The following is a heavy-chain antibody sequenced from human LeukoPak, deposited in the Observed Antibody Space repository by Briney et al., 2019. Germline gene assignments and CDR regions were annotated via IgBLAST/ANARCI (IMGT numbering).Heavy chain of an antibody. D-gene: IGHD4-17*01. CDR3: TRMTTGHDY. V-gene: IGHV4-34*01. Sequence: PSETLSLTCAVSGVPFDDYYWSWVRQTPGKGLEWIGEINHSGYTNDSPPLKSRVTLSIDTSRKQFSLNLRSVTVADAGIYYCTRMTTGHDYWGQGTLVTVSS. CDR2: INHSGYT. J-gene: IGHJ4*02. CDR1: GVPFDDYY.